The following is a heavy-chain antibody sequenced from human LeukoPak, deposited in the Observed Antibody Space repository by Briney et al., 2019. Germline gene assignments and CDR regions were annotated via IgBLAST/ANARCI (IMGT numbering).Heavy chain of an antibody. CDR3: ASLRYDSSAYDHPLPHH. Sequence: SETLSLTCAVYGGSFSAYYLSWIRQPPGKGLEWIGEINHSGRPNYSPSLKSRVTISVDMSKNEFSLRLSSVTAADTAMYYCASLRYDSSAYDHPLPHHWGQGTLVTVSS. J-gene: IGHJ5*02. CDR1: GGSFSAYY. D-gene: IGHD3-22*01. CDR2: INHSGRP. V-gene: IGHV4-34*01.